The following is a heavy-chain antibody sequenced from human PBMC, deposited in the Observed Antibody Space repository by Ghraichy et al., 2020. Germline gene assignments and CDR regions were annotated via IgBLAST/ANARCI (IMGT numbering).Heavy chain of an antibody. CDR1: GGSISSGGYY. J-gene: IGHJ4*02. D-gene: IGHD6-13*01. Sequence: LTCTVSGGSISSGGYYWSWIRQHPGKGLEWIGYIYYSGSTYYNPSLKSRVTISVDTSKNQFSLKLSSVTAADTAVYYCARSVGAAAATGYWGQGTLVTVSS. V-gene: IGHV4-31*03. CDR2: IYYSGST. CDR3: ARSVGAAAATGY.